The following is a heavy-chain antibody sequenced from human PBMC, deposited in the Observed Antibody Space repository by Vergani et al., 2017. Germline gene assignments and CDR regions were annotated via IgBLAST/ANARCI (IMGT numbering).Heavy chain of an antibody. CDR2: SIPIFGTA. Sequence: QVQLVQSGAEVKKPGSSVKVSCKASGGTFSSYAISWVRQAPGQGLEWMGGSIPIFGTANYAQKFQGRVTNTADESTSTAYMELSSLRSEDTAVYYCARAPVVPAAYYYYYYMDVWGKGTTVTVSS. J-gene: IGHJ6*03. CDR3: ARAPVVPAAYYYYYYMDV. D-gene: IGHD2-2*01. V-gene: IGHV1-69*01. CDR1: GGTFSSYA.